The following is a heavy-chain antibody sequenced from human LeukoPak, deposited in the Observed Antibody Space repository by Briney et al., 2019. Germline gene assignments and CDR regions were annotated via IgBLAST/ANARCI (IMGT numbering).Heavy chain of an antibody. Sequence: ASVKVSCKAFGYTFTSNYNIHWVRQAPGQGLEWMGIVNPSGDSTNYAQNFQGRVTMTGDTSTSTVYMELSSLRSEDTAVYYCARVRDGYNDAYDIWGQGTMVTVPS. V-gene: IGHV1-46*01. D-gene: IGHD5-24*01. J-gene: IGHJ3*02. CDR3: ARVRDGYNDAYDI. CDR2: VNPSGDST. CDR1: GYTFTSNYN.